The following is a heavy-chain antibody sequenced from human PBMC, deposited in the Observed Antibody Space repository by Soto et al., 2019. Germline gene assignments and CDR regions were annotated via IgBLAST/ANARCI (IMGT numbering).Heavy chain of an antibody. V-gene: IGHV4-31*03. CDR2: ISSSGSP. CDR1: GDSMSSGGYF. CDR3: ARGGGYTASGANSRFWFDP. Sequence: QVKLQESGPGLVKPSQTLSLTCTVSGDSMSSGGYFWVWIRQHPGKGLEWIGPISSSGSPNPNPSLKSRVSMSVDTSNNQFSLKLTAVTVADTAVYYCARGGGYTASGANSRFWFDPWVQGTLVTVSS. J-gene: IGHJ5*02. D-gene: IGHD5-12*01.